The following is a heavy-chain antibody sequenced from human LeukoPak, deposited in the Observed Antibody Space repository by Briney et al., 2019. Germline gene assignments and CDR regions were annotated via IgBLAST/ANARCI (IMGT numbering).Heavy chain of an antibody. CDR1: GITFSSYA. Sequence: GGSLRLSCAASGITFSSYAISWVRQAPGKGLEWVSIISASGHISNYAESVKGRFTISRDNSKNTLYLQMNSLRAEDTAVYYCAKVSTHYYDNSGPDYWGQGTLVTVSS. V-gene: IGHV3-23*01. D-gene: IGHD3-22*01. CDR3: AKVSTHYYDNSGPDY. J-gene: IGHJ4*02. CDR2: ISASGHIS.